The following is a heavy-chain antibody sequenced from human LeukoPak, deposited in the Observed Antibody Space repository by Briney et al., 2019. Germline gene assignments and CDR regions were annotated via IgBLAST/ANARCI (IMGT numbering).Heavy chain of an antibody. CDR1: GFTFSSYG. D-gene: IGHD3-10*01. J-gene: IGHJ4*02. CDR3: ASSNSFAELPGDF. V-gene: IGHV3-NL1*01. Sequence: GGSLRLSCAASGFTFSSYGMHWVRQPPGEGLEWVSVIYSGGSTYYPDSVKGRFTISRDNSKNTLFLQMNSLRDDDTAIYYCASSNSFAELPGDFWGQGTLVTVSS. CDR2: IYSGGST.